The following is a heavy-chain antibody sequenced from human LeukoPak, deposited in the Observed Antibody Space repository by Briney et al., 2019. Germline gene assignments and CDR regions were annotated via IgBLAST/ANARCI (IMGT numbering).Heavy chain of an antibody. CDR1: GGTFSSYA. CDR3: ASSLERITIYHGMDV. V-gene: IGHV1-69*04. CDR2: IIPILGIA. Sequence: ASVKVSCKASGGTFSSYAISWVRQAPGQGLEWMGRIIPILGIANYAQKFQGRVTITADKSTSTAYMELSSLRSEDTAVYYCASSLERITIYHGMDVWGQGTTVTVSS. D-gene: IGHD3-3*01. J-gene: IGHJ6*02.